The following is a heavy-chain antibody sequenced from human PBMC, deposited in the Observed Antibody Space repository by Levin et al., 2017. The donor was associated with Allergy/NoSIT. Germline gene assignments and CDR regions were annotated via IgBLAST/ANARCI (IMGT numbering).Heavy chain of an antibody. CDR2: INYRGGT. Sequence: SETLSLTCSVSGGSVSSGTYYWSWIRRPPGKGLEWIGYINYRGGTKYNPSLKSRVTISVDTSKNEFSLKVTSVTAADTAVYYCARNRIIVSGGNDYYYGMDVWGQGTTVTVSS. V-gene: IGHV4-61*01. D-gene: IGHD5/OR15-5a*01. CDR3: ARNRIIVSGGNDYYYGMDV. J-gene: IGHJ6*02. CDR1: GGSVSSGTYY.